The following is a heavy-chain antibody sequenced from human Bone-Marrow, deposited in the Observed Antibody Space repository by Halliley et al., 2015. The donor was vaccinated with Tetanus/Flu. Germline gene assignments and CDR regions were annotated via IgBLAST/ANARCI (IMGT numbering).Heavy chain of an antibody. J-gene: IGHJ5*02. D-gene: IGHD3-16*01. CDR1: GFTFSNYW. V-gene: IGHV4-4*02. CDR3: VRDIGAGAVFDR. CDR2: IHHSGRT. Sequence: SLRLSCATSGFTFSNYWMNWVRQAPGKGLEWIGEIHHSGRTNYNPSLTSRVTILLDESSNQFSLRLISVTAADTAIYYCVRDIGAGAVFDRWGPGILVTVAS.